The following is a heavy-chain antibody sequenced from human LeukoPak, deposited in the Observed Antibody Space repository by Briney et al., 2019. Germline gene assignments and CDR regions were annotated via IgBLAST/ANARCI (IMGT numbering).Heavy chain of an antibody. Sequence: GGSLRLSCAASGFSFSDYGISWVRQPPGKGLEWVSGISASGGSTYYAYSVKGRFTVSRDNSKNTLYLQMNSLRADDTAVYYCASPVFGGLATRGAFDYWGQGTLVTVSS. CDR1: GFSFSDYG. J-gene: IGHJ4*02. CDR2: ISASGGST. D-gene: IGHD3-10*01. CDR3: ASPVFGGLATRGAFDY. V-gene: IGHV3-23*01.